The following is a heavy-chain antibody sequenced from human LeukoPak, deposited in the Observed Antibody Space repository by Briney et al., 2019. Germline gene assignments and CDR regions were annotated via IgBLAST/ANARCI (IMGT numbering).Heavy chain of an antibody. Sequence: GSLRLSCVVSGFTFSTYAMSWIRQPPGKGLEWIGEINHSGSTNYNPSLKSRVTISVDTSKNQFSLKLSSVTAADTAVYYCARSWYVPFDYWGQGTLVTVSS. V-gene: IGHV4-34*01. CDR3: ARSWYVPFDY. CDR1: GFTFSTYA. D-gene: IGHD6-13*01. J-gene: IGHJ4*02. CDR2: INHSGST.